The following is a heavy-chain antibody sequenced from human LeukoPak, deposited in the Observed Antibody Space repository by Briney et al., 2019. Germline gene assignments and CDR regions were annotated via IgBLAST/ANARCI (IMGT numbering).Heavy chain of an antibody. D-gene: IGHD5-24*01. V-gene: IGHV4-61*01. Sequence: PSETLSLTCTVSGGSVSSGSYYWSWIRQPPGKGLEWIGYIYYSGSTNYNPSLKSRVTISVDTSKNQFSLKLSSVTAADTAVYYCARVEMATTRHAFDIWGQGTMVTVSS. J-gene: IGHJ3*02. CDR2: IYYSGST. CDR3: ARVEMATTRHAFDI. CDR1: GGSVSSGSYY.